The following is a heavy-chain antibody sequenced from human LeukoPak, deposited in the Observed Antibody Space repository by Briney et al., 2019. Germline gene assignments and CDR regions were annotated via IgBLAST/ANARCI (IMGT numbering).Heavy chain of an antibody. D-gene: IGHD3-10*01. CDR1: GGSFSGYY. CDR2: INHSGST. V-gene: IGHV4-34*01. Sequence: SETLSLTCAVYGGSFSGYYWSWIRQPPGKGPEWIGEINHSGSTNYNPSLKSRVTISADTSKNQFSLKLSSVTAADTAVYYCARGPRITMVRGVIRYWGQGTLVTVSS. J-gene: IGHJ4*02. CDR3: ARGPRITMVRGVIRY.